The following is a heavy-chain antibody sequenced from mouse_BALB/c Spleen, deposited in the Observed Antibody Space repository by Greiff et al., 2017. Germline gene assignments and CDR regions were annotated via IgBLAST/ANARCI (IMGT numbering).Heavy chain of an antibody. V-gene: IGHV7-3*02. Sequence: EVNVVESGGGLVQPGGSLRLSCATSGFTFTDYYMSWVRQPPGKALEWLGFIRNKANGYTTEYSASVKGRFTISRDNSQSILYLQMNTLRAEDSATYYCAIYYYGSSLYFDVWGAGTTVTVSS. CDR1: GFTFTDYY. CDR3: AIYYYGSSLYFDV. D-gene: IGHD1-1*01. CDR2: IRNKANGYTT. J-gene: IGHJ1*01.